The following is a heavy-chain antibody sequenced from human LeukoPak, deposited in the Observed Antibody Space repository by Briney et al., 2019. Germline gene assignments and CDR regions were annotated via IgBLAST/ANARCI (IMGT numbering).Heavy chain of an antibody. Sequence: GGPLGLSWAPSGLTFSSYAMHGVRQAPGRGLEGVAVISYDGSNKYYADSVKGRFTISRDNSKNTLYLQMNSLRAEDTAVYYCAKANYGSGRPADYWGQGTLVTVSS. CDR3: AKANYGSGRPADY. CDR2: ISYDGSNK. CDR1: GLTFSSYA. D-gene: IGHD3-10*01. V-gene: IGHV3-30*18. J-gene: IGHJ4*02.